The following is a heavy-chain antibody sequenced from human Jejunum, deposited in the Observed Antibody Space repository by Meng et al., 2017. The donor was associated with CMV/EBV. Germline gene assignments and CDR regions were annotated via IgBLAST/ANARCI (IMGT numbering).Heavy chain of an antibody. CDR1: FTFSTYW. Sequence: FTFSTYWMHWVRQMAGRGLLSVARINSDGTKTTYADSVKDRFTISRDNAKNTLYLQMNSLTAEDTAVYFCAKPPSLWDYGANGPLHYWGQGALVTVSS. V-gene: IGHV3-74*01. J-gene: IGHJ4*02. CDR2: INSDGTKT. CDR3: AKPPSLWDYGANGPLHY. D-gene: IGHD4/OR15-4a*01.